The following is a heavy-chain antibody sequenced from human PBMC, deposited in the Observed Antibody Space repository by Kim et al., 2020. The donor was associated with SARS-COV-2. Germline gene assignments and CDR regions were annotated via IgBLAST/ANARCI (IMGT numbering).Heavy chain of an antibody. CDR1: GGSISSSSYY. CDR2: IYYSGST. D-gene: IGHD3-10*01. CDR3: ARHRITMVRGLEVSLDYFDY. J-gene: IGHJ4*02. Sequence: SETLSLTCTVSGGSISSSSYYWGWIRQPPGKGLEWIGSIYYSGSTYYNPSLKSRVTISVDTSKNQFSLKLSSVTAADTAVYYCARHRITMVRGLEVSLDYFDYWGQGTLVTVSS. V-gene: IGHV4-39*01.